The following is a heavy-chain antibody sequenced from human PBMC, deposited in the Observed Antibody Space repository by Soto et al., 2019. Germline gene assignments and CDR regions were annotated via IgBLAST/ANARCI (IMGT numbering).Heavy chain of an antibody. D-gene: IGHD3-3*01. Sequence: QVQLQQWGTGLLKPSETLSLTCGVYGESFGYYYWSWIRQPPGKGLEWIGEIKHSGRTKDKTSLKRRVTIPIDTAKTQFALKPTPFTAAGTALFFCARWDYDFRDAFDIWGQGTMVTVSS. V-gene: IGHV4-34*01. CDR2: IKHSGRT. J-gene: IGHJ3*02. CDR1: GESFGYYY. CDR3: ARWDYDFRDAFDI.